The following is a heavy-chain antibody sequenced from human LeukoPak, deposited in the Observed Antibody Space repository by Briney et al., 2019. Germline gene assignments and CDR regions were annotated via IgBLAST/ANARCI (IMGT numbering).Heavy chain of an antibody. D-gene: IGHD3/OR15-3a*01. CDR1: GGSFSDYY. CDR3: ARTFGRGPRYFDL. J-gene: IGHJ2*01. CDR2: INHFGST. V-gene: IGHV4-34*01. Sequence: SETLSLTCAVYGGSFSDYYWNWIRQPPGKGLEWIGEINHFGSTNYNPSLKSRVTISGDTSKKQFSLKLSSVTAADTAVYYCARTFGRGPRYFDLWGRGTLVTVSS.